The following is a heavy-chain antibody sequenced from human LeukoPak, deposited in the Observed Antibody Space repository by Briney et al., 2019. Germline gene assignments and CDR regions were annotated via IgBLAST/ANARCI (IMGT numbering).Heavy chain of an antibody. J-gene: IGHJ4*02. CDR2: IYYSGST. Sequence: SETLSLTCTVSGGSISSYYWSWIRQPPGKGLEWIGYIYYSGSTNYNPSLKSRVTISVDTSKNQFSLKLSSVTAADTAVYYCARDGSYWGYVFDYWGQGTLVTVSS. V-gene: IGHV4-59*01. CDR3: ARDGSYWGYVFDY. CDR1: GGSISSYY. D-gene: IGHD1-26*01.